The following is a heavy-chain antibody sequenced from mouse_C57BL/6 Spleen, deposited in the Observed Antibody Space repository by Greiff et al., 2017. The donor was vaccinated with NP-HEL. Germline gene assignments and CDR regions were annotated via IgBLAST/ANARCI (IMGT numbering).Heavy chain of an antibody. D-gene: IGHD3-2*01. Sequence: VQLQQPGAELVKPGASVKMSCKASGYTFTSYCMQWVKQSPGKGLEWIGDIDPSNGYTSYNQKFKGKATLTVDKSSSTVYMELSSLTSEDSAVYYCARCDSFDYVCDMDDWGQGTSVTVST. J-gene: IGHJ4*01. CDR1: GYTFTSYC. V-gene: IGHV1-50*01. CDR3: ARCDSFDYVCDMDD. CDR2: IDPSNGYT.